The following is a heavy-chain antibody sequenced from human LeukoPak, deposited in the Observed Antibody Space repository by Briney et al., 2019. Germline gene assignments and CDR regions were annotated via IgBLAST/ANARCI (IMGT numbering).Heavy chain of an antibody. Sequence: PGGSLRLSCAASGFYFSGYTMTWVRQAPGRGLEWLSAITSSRGDIYYADSAKGRFTISRDNAKNSLYLQINSLRAEDTAVYYCTRVNGDSVDADYYYYMDVWGKGTTVTVSS. D-gene: IGHD2-21*02. CDR2: ITSSRGDI. J-gene: IGHJ6*03. V-gene: IGHV3-21*01. CDR1: GFYFSGYT. CDR3: TRVNGDSVDADYYYYMDV.